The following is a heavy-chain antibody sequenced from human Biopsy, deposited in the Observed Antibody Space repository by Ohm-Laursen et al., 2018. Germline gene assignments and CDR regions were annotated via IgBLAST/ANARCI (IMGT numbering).Heavy chain of an antibody. V-gene: IGHV4-59*02. CDR2: IFDDGAT. CDR3: ARVRDSGFFAFDI. Sequence: SETPSLTCSVSGGSVRGYYWSWIRQTSGTGLAWIGHIFDDGATNYSPSPSLQGRVTLSIDTSENTSSLTLTSLTRADTGVYYCARVRDSGFFAFDIWGRGTTVSVSS. CDR1: GGSVRGYY. J-gene: IGHJ3*02. D-gene: IGHD3-3*01.